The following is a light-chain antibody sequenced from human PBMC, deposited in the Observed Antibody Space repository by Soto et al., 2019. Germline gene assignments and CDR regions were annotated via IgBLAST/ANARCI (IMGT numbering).Light chain of an antibody. J-gene: IGKJ1*01. CDR2: DAS. Sequence: DLQMTQSPSALSAAVGDRVTITCRASQSISGWLAWYQQKPGKAPKLLIFDASSLESGVPSRFSGSGSGTEFTLTISSLQPDDFATYYCQQYYSYSRTCGQGTKVDMK. CDR1: QSISGW. V-gene: IGKV1-5*01. CDR3: QQYYSYSRT.